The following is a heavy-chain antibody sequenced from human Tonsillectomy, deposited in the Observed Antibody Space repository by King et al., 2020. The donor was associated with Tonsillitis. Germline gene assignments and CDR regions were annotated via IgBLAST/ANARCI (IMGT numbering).Heavy chain of an antibody. Sequence: HGQLVQSGSELKKPGASVKVSCKASGYTFTSYAMNWVRQAPGQGLEWMGWINTNTGNPTFAQGFTGRFVFSLDTSVSTAYLQISSLKAEDTAVYYCAREGYSSSWYEGPMFDYWGQGTLVTDSS. D-gene: IGHD6-13*01. V-gene: IGHV7-4-1*02. CDR3: AREGYSSSWYEGPMFDY. J-gene: IGHJ4*02. CDR1: GYTFTSYA. CDR2: INTNTGNP.